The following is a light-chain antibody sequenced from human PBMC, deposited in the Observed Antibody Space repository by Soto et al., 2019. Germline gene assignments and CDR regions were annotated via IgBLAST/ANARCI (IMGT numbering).Light chain of an antibody. J-gene: IGLJ3*02. CDR2: EVR. Sequence: QSALTQPASVSGSAGQSITISCSGTMRDVGAYNLVSWYQQHPGTAPKLIIYEVRNRPSGISSRFSGSRSGNTASLTISGLQAEDEGYYYCSAYTAISTLVFGGGTKLTVL. V-gene: IGLV2-14*01. CDR3: SAYTAISTLV. CDR1: MRDVGAYNL.